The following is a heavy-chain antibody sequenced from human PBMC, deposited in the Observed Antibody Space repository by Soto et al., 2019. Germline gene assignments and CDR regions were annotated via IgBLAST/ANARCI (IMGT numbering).Heavy chain of an antibody. Sequence: EVQLVESGGGLVQPGGSLKLSCAASGFTFSGSAMHWVRQASGKVLERVGRIRSKANSYATAYAASVKGRYTISRDDSKNTAYLQMNSLKTEDTAVYYCTSSQYSNYGVYWGQGTLVTVSS. D-gene: IGHD4-4*01. CDR3: TSSQYSNYGVY. CDR2: IRSKANSYAT. V-gene: IGHV3-73*01. CDR1: GFTFSGSA. J-gene: IGHJ4*02.